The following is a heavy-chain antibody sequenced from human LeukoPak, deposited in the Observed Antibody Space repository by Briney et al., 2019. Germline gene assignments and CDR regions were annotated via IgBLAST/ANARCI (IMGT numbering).Heavy chain of an antibody. CDR1: RFSFRSFE. V-gene: IGHV3-21*01. J-gene: IGHJ5*02. CDR2: ISSSSSYI. D-gene: IGHD3-10*01. Sequence: GGSLRLSCAASRFSFRSFEMSWVRQAPGKGLEWVSSISSSSSYIYYADSVKGRFTISRDNAKNSLYLQMNSLRAEDTAVYYCASRGLTNWFDPWGQGTLVTVSS. CDR3: ASRGLTNWFDP.